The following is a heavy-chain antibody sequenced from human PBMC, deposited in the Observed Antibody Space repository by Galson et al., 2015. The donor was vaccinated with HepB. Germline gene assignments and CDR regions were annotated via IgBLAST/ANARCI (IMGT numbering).Heavy chain of an antibody. CDR1: GFVFSTYN. CDR2: ISSSGSTI. D-gene: IGHD2-8*02. V-gene: IGHV3-48*01. J-gene: IGHJ4*02. CDR3: VGDSGQYWFDY. Sequence: SLRLSCAASGFVFSTYNMNWVRQAPGKGLEWVSYISSSGSTIYYADSVKGRFSISRDNATRSLYLQMKSLRAEDTAVYYCVGDSGQYWFDYWGQGTLVTVSS.